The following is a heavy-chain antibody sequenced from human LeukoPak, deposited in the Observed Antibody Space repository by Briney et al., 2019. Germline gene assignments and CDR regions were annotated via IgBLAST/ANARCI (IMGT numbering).Heavy chain of an antibody. CDR2: IFTSGIT. V-gene: IGHV4-4*07. Sequence: SETLSLTCTVSGGSISIYYWNWIRQPAGKGLEWIGRIFTSGITNYNPSLKSRVTMSVDTSKNQFSLNLSSVIAADTAIYYCARDRNYDFWSAARGAFDIWGQGTMVTVSS. CDR3: ARDRNYDFWSAARGAFDI. CDR1: GGSISIYY. J-gene: IGHJ3*02. D-gene: IGHD3-3*01.